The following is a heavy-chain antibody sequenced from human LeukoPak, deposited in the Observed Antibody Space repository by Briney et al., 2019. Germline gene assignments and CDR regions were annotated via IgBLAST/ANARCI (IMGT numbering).Heavy chain of an antibody. D-gene: IGHD2-2*01. J-gene: IGHJ4*02. CDR3: ARAIRYQLLSDY. V-gene: IGHV1-8*03. CDR2: MNPNSANT. CDR1: GYTFSTYD. Sequence: ASVKVSCKTSGYTFSTYDINWLRQAAGQGLEWMGWMNPNSANTGFAQKFQGRAAITRDTSTATAYLELSSLTSEDTAVYYCARAIRYQLLSDYWGQGTLVIVSS.